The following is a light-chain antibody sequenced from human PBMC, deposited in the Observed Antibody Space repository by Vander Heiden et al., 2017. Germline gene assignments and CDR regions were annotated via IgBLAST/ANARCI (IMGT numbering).Light chain of an antibody. CDR1: KLGDKY. CDR2: QDS. CDR3: QAWDSSTVV. J-gene: IGLJ2*01. V-gene: IGLV3-1*01. Sequence: SSPLTQPPSVSLTPGQTASITCSGDKLGDKYACWYQQKPGQSPGRCCYQDSKRPSGIPERFSGSNSGTKANLTISGTQAMDEADYYCQAWDSSTVVFGGGTKLTVL.